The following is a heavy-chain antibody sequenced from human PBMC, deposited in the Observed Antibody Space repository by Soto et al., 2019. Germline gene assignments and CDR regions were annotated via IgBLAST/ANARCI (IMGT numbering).Heavy chain of an antibody. V-gene: IGHV4-59*01. Sequence: SETLSLTCSVSGGSISGYYWSWIRQSPGKGLEWLGYVYYTGSTNYSPSLRSRVSISVDTSKNEFSLRLSSVTAADTAVYFCARSVAVPGAHIDYWGQGTQVTVSS. CDR1: GGSISGYY. CDR3: ARSVAVPGAHIDY. CDR2: VYYTGST. D-gene: IGHD6-19*01. J-gene: IGHJ4*02.